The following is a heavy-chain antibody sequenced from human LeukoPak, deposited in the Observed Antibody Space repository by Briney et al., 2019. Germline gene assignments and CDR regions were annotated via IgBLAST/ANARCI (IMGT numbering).Heavy chain of an antibody. J-gene: IGHJ4*02. CDR1: GFTLSSYR. CDR3: VTGNY. V-gene: IGHV3-7*01. Sequence: PGGSLRLSCAASGFTLSSYRVTWVRQAPGKGLEWVANINQDGSEKDYVDSVRGRFTISRDNAKNSLYLQMNSLRAEDTAVYYCVTGNYWGQGTLVTVSS. D-gene: IGHD1-14*01. CDR2: INQDGSEK.